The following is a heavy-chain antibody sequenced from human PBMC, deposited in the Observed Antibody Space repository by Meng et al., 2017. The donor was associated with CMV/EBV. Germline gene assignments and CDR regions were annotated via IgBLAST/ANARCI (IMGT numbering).Heavy chain of an antibody. CDR3: AREGYSSSYNWFDP. CDR2: INPNSGGT. J-gene: IGHJ5*02. D-gene: IGHD6-13*01. CDR1: GYTFTGYY. Sequence: KASGYTFTGYYMHWVRQAPGQGLEWMGWINPNSGGTNYAQKFQGRVTMTRDTSISTAYMELSRLRSDDTAVYYCAREGYSSSYNWFDPWGQGTLVTVS. V-gene: IGHV1-2*02.